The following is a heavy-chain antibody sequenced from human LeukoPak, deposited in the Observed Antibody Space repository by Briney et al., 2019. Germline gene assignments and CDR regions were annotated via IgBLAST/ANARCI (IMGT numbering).Heavy chain of an antibody. CDR3: ARDQTYYYDSSGYYARYYYGMDV. V-gene: IGHV4-4*07. CDR1: GGSISSYY. D-gene: IGHD3-22*01. Sequence: SETLPLTCTVSGGSISSYYWSWIRQPAGKGLEWIGRIYTSGSTNYNPSLKSRVTMSVDTSKNQFSLKLSSVTAADTAVYYCARDQTYYYDSSGYYARYYYGMDVWGQGTTVTVSS. J-gene: IGHJ6*02. CDR2: IYTSGST.